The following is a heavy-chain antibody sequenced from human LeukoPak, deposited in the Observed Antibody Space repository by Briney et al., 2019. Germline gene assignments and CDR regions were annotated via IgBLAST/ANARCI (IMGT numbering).Heavy chain of an antibody. CDR1: GFTFSNYW. CDR2: IKQDGSEQ. D-gene: IGHD6-19*01. Sequence: PGGSLRLSCAASGFTFSNYWMSWVRQTPGKGLEWVANIKQDGSEQYYVDSMEGRFTVPRDNAKNSLSLQMNSLRADDTAVYYCARNSGWSVDYWGQGALVTVS. V-gene: IGHV3-7*01. CDR3: ARNSGWSVDY. J-gene: IGHJ4*02.